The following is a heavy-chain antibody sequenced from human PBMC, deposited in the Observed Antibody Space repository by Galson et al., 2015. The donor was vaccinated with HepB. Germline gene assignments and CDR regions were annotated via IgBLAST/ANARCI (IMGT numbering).Heavy chain of an antibody. D-gene: IGHD3-22*01. V-gene: IGHV3-20*01. CDR1: GFTFDDYG. Sequence: SLRLSCAASGFTFDDYGMSWVRQAPGKGLEWVSGINWNGGSTGYADSVKGRFTISRDNAKNSLYLQMNSLRAEDTALYHCARAYYYDSSGTGTAFDIWGQGTMVTVSS. CDR3: ARAYYYDSSGTGTAFDI. J-gene: IGHJ3*02. CDR2: INWNGGST.